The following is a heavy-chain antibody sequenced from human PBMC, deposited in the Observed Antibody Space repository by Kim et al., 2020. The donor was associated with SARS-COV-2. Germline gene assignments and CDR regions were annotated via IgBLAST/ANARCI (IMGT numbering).Heavy chain of an antibody. CDR3: AREVVTTAAAGTYYYYGMDV. V-gene: IGHV1-69*13. J-gene: IGHJ6*02. D-gene: IGHD6-13*01. Sequence: SVKVSCKASGGTFSSYAISWVRQAPGQGLEWMGGIIPIFGTANYAQKFQDRVTITADESTSTAYMELSSLRSEDTAVYYCAREVVTTAAAGTYYYYGMDVWGQGTTVTVSS. CDR1: GGTFSSYA. CDR2: IIPIFGTA.